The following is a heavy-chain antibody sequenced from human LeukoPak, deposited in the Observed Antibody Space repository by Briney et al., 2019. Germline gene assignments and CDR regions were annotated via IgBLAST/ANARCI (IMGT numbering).Heavy chain of an antibody. CDR1: GFTFSSYW. D-gene: IGHD3-22*01. Sequence: PGGSLRLSCVASGFTFSSYWMHWVRQPPGNGLVWVSRIGSDGSTTTYADSVKGRFTISRDNAKNTLYLQMNSLRAEDTAVYYCARERSGSSGYYSAIDSWGQGTLVTVSP. V-gene: IGHV3-74*01. CDR2: IGSDGSTT. J-gene: IGHJ4*02. CDR3: ARERSGSSGYYSAIDS.